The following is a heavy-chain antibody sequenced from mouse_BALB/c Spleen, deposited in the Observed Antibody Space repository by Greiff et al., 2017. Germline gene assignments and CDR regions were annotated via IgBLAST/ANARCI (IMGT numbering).Heavy chain of an antibody. J-gene: IGHJ3*01. Sequence: VQGVESGPGLVAPSQSLSITCTVSGFSLTSYGVHWVRQPPGKGLEWLGVIWAGGSTNYNSALMSRLSISKDNSKSQVFLKMNSLQTDDTAMYYCARDEYYGSSYGWFAYWGQGTLVTVSA. V-gene: IGHV2-9*02. D-gene: IGHD1-1*01. CDR1: GFSLTSYG. CDR3: ARDEYYGSSYGWFAY. CDR2: IWAGGST.